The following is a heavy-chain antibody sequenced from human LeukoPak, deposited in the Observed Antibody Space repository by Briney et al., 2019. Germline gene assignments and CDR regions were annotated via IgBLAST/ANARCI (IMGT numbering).Heavy chain of an antibody. Sequence: GESLKISCKGSGYSFISYWIGWVRQMPGKGLEWMGIIYPDDSDTRCSPSFQGQVTISADKSISTAYLQWSSLKASDTAMYYCARGGIDSVMLTTERFDYWGQGTLVTVSS. J-gene: IGHJ4*02. D-gene: IGHD3-16*01. CDR3: ARGGIDSVMLTTERFDY. CDR2: IYPDDSDT. V-gene: IGHV5-51*01. CDR1: GYSFISYW.